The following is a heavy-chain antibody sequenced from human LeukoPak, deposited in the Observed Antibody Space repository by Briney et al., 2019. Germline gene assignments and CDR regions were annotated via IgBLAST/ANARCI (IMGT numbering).Heavy chain of an antibody. Sequence: GGSLRLSCAASGFSFSTYSMIWVRQAPGKGLEWVSSISSSSDYIYYADSVKGRFTISRDNAKNSLFLQMNSLRAEDTAVYYCARDTGYSSGWYVPSYYMDVWGKGTTVTVSS. J-gene: IGHJ6*03. CDR2: ISSSSDYI. V-gene: IGHV3-21*01. CDR3: ARDTGYSSGWYVPSYYMDV. CDR1: GFSFSTYS. D-gene: IGHD6-19*01.